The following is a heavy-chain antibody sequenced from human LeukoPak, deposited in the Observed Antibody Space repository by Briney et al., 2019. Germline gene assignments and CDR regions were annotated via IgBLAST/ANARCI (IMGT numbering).Heavy chain of an antibody. D-gene: IGHD1-26*01. J-gene: IGHJ4*02. CDR3: ARGEVAGSSFYYCDY. V-gene: IGHV3-64*01. Sequence: GRSQRLSCAASGFIFSLYAQHWVRQARGKGLEYVSAITSDGGSTYYTNSVKGRFTISRDNSKNTLYLQMGSLRVEDMAVYFCARGEVAGSSFYYCDYWGQGTRVTVSS. CDR1: GFIFSLYA. CDR2: ITSDGGST.